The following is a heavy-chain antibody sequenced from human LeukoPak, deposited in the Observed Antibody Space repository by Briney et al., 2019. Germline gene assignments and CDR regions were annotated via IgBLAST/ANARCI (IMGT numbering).Heavy chain of an antibody. J-gene: IGHJ4*02. D-gene: IGHD2-2*02. CDR2: ISAYNGNT. CDR1: GYTFTSYG. CDR3: ARSYCSSTSCYSSSWYPNPPGDH. V-gene: IGHV1-18*01. Sequence: ASVKVSCKASGYTFTSYGISWVRQAPGQGLEWMGWISAYNGNTNYAQKLQGRVTMTTDTSTSTAYMELRSLRSDDTAVYYCARSYCSSTSCYSSSWYPNPPGDHWGQGTLVTVSS.